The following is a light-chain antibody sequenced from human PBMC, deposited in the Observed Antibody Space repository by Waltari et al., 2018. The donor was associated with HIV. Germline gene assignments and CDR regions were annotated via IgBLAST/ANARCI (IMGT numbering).Light chain of an antibody. CDR2: KDS. J-gene: IGLJ2*01. CDR1: ALYTQY. Sequence: SYELTQPPSVSVSPGQTARITCSGDALYTQYASWSQQKPGQAPMLVISKDSERPSGLPERFSGSSSGTTVTLTISGVQAEDEADYYCQSPDSSGTYVGFGGGTKLTVL. CDR3: QSPDSSGTYVG. V-gene: IGLV3-25*03.